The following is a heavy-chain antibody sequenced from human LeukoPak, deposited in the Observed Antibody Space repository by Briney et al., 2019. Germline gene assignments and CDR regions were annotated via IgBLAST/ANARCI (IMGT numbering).Heavy chain of an antibody. Sequence: GGSLRLSCAASGFTFSSYWMSWVRQAPGKGLEWVANIKQDGSEKYYVDSVKGRFTISRDNAKNSLYLQMNSLRAEDTAVYYCAREGYDRSGYYYAYFQHWGQGTLVTVSS. CDR2: IKQDGSEK. CDR3: AREGYDRSGYYYAYFQH. CDR1: GFTFSSYW. V-gene: IGHV3-7*03. J-gene: IGHJ1*01. D-gene: IGHD3-22*01.